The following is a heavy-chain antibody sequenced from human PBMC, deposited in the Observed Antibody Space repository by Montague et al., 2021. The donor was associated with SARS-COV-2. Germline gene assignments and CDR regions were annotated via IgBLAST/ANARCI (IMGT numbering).Heavy chain of an antibody. D-gene: IGHD6-19*01. CDR3: AKDKRTQLLYYYYGMDV. Sequence: SLRLSCAASGFTFTNYGMSWVRQAPGKGLEWVSAISGSGGSTYYADSVKGRFTISRDNSKNTLYLQMNSLRAEDTAVYYCAKDKRTQLLYYYYGMDVWGQGTTATVSS. CDR1: GFTFTNYG. J-gene: IGHJ6*02. V-gene: IGHV3-23*01. CDR2: ISGSGGST.